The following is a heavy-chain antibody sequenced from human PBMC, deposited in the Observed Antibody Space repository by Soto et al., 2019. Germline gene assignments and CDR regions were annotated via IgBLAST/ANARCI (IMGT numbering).Heavy chain of an antibody. V-gene: IGHV1-18*01. CDR1: GYTFSSYG. J-gene: IGHJ4*02. CDR3: ARGGPGAPFDY. Sequence: QVQLVQSGAEVKKPGASVKVSCKASGYTFSSYGISWVRQAPGQGLEWMGWISANNGNTNYAQKVQGRVTMTTDTSTGTAYMERRSLNSDDRAMYYCARGGPGAPFDYWGQGTPVTVSS. CDR2: ISANNGNT. D-gene: IGHD1-26*01.